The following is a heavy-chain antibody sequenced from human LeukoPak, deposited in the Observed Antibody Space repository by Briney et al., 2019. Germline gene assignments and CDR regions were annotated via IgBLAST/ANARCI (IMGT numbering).Heavy chain of an antibody. Sequence: GGSLRLSCAASGFTFSGYELNWVRQAPGKGLEWVSYISTTGTTVYYADSVKGRFTIPRDNVKNSLYLQMNSLRDEDTAVYYCARGGDYGDYVDFAYWGQGTLVTVSS. D-gene: IGHD4-17*01. V-gene: IGHV3-48*03. CDR2: ISTTGTTV. J-gene: IGHJ4*02. CDR1: GFTFSGYE. CDR3: ARGGDYGDYVDFAY.